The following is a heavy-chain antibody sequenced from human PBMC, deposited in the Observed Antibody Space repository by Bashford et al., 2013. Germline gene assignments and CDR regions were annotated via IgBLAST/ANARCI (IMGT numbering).Heavy chain of an antibody. J-gene: IGHJ6*02. Sequence: WIRQPPGKGLEWIGDIYSSGITYYNPSLKGRVTISVDTSKNQFSLNLNYVSGAETAVYYCARAWSSTSQNYYYYGMDVWGQGTTVTVSS. D-gene: IGHD2-2*01. CDR3: ARAWSSTSQNYYYYGMDV. CDR2: IYSSGIT. V-gene: IGHV4-39*01.